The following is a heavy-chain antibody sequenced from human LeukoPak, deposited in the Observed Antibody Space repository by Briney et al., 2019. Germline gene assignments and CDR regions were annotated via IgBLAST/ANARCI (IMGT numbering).Heavy chain of an antibody. D-gene: IGHD3-9*01. CDR3: TTDRVYYDILTGYYSAFDI. V-gene: IGHV3-15*01. Sequence: GGSLRLSCAASGFTFSNAWMSWVRQAPGKGLERVGRIKSKTDGGTTDYAAPVKGRFTISRDDSKNTLYLQMSSLKTEDTAVYYCTTDRVYYDILTGYYSAFDIWGQGTMVTVSS. CDR1: GFTFSNAW. CDR2: IKSKTDGGTT. J-gene: IGHJ3*02.